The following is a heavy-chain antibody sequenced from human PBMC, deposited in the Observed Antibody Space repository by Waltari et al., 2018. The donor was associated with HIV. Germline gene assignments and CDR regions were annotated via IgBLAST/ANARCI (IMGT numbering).Heavy chain of an antibody. CDR1: GGSISSGGYS. CDR2: IDHSGST. CDR3: ARAKGGYCSGGSCSFDY. D-gene: IGHD2-15*01. J-gene: IGHJ4*02. Sequence: QLQLQESGSGLVKPSQTLSLTCAVSGGSISSGGYSWSWIRQPPGKGLEWIGYIDHSGSTYYNPSLKSRVTISVDRSKNQFSLKLSSVTAADTAVYYCARAKGGYCSGGSCSFDYWGQGTLVTVSS. V-gene: IGHV4-30-2*01.